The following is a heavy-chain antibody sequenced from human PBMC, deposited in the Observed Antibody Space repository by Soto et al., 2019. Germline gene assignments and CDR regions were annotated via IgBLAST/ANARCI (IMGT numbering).Heavy chain of an antibody. J-gene: IGHJ6*01. Sequence: ASVKVSCKASGYTFTSYAMNWVRQAPGQGLEWMGWTNTNTGNPTYAQGFTGRFVFSLDTSVSTAYLQIRSLKAEDTAVYYCAREGSLTYYYYGMDVWGQGTTVTVSS. CDR2: TNTNTGNP. CDR1: GYTFTSYA. CDR3: AREGSLTYYYYGMDV. D-gene: IGHD2-15*01. V-gene: IGHV7-4-1*01.